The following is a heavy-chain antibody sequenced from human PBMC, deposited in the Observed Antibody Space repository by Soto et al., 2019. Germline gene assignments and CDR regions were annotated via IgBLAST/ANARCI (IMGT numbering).Heavy chain of an antibody. V-gene: IGHV4-61*08. CDR2: IYYSGST. CDR1: GDSISSGGFS. D-gene: IGHD1-1*01. J-gene: IGHJ5*02. Sequence: PSETLSLTCAVSGDSISSGGFSWSWIRQPPGKGLEWIGYIYYSGSTNYNPSLKSRVTISVDTSKNQFSLKLSSVTAADTAVYYCARDISRVPDNWFDPWGQGTLVTVSS. CDR3: ARDISRVPDNWFDP.